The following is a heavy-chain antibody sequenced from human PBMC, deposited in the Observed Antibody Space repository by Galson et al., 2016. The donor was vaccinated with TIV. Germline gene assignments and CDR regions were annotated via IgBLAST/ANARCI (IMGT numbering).Heavy chain of an antibody. V-gene: IGHV4-34*01. D-gene: IGHD3-3*01. J-gene: IGHJ3*01. CDR2: INHRGST. CDR1: GGSFNRYY. Sequence: LSLTCEVYGGSFNRYYWTWIRQPPGKGLEWIGQINHRGSTKYNPSLNSRVTISVDTSKNQFSPKMTSMTAADTAVYYCASPFPGGDDFWSAYYDAFDVWGQGTMVTVSS. CDR3: ASPFPGGDDFWSAYYDAFDV.